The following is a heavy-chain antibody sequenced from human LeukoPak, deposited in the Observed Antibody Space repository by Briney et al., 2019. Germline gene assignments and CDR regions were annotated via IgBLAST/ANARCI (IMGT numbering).Heavy chain of an antibody. V-gene: IGHV4-31*03. CDR2: IYYSGST. CDR1: GGSISSGGYY. D-gene: IGHD4-17*01. J-gene: IGHJ3*02. CDR3: ARSPLPSTVVTPGNAFDI. Sequence: SETLSLTCTVSGGSISSGGYYWSWIRQHPGKGLEWIGYIYYSGSTYYNPSLKSRVTISVDTSKNQFSLKLSSVTAADTAVYYCARSPLPSTVVTPGNAFDIWGQGTMVTVSS.